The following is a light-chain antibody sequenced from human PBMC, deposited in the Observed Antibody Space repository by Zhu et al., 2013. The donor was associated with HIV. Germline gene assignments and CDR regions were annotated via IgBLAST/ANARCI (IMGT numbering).Light chain of an antibody. J-gene: IGKJ1*01. Sequence: DIQMTQSPSSLSASVGDRVTITCRASQVISNYLAWYQRKPGKVPKLLIYAASTLQSGVPSRFSGSGSGTVFTLTISSLQPEDVATYYCQRYNSAPWTFGQGTKVEIK. V-gene: IGKV1-27*01. CDR3: QRYNSAPWT. CDR1: QVISNY. CDR2: AAS.